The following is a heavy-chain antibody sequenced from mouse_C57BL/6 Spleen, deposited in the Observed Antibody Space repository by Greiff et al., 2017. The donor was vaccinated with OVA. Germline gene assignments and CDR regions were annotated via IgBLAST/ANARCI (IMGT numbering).Heavy chain of an antibody. D-gene: IGHD2-4*01. Sequence: EVQLQQSGPELVKPGASVKLSCKATGYEFTDYNMHWVNQSPGKSLELIGDINPNNGGTSYNQTFKGKATLTGTKTSNTAYLEIRSLTSEDSAVYYCARGLDFDYWGQGTSLTVSS. CDR2: INPNNGGT. CDR3: ARGLDFDY. CDR1: GYEFTDYN. J-gene: IGHJ2*02. V-gene: IGHV1-22*01.